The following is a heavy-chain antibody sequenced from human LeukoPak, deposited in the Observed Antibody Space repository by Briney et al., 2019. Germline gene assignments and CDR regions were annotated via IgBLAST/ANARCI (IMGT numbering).Heavy chain of an antibody. D-gene: IGHD6-19*01. CDR3: ARESIAVAPSWFDP. CDR2: INPNSGGT. J-gene: IGHJ5*02. V-gene: IGHV1-2*02. Sequence: ASVMVSCKASGYTFTGYYMHWVRQAPGQGLEWMGWINPNSGGTNYAQKFQGRVTMTRDTSISTAYMELSKLRSDDTAVYYCARESIAVAPSWFDPWGQGTLVTVSS. CDR1: GYTFTGYY.